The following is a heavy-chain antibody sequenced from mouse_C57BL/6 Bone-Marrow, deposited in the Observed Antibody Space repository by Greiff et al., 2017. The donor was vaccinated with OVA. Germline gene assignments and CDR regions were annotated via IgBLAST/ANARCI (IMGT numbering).Heavy chain of an antibody. V-gene: IGHV5-17*01. D-gene: IGHD1-1*01. CDR2: ISSGSSTI. J-gene: IGHJ4*01. CDR3: VSFSTGVATYYDMDY. Sequence: EVMLVESGGGLVKPGGSLKLSCAASGFTFSDYGMHWVRQTPEKGLEWVAYISSGSSTIYYPDTVKGRFTISRDNAKNTLFLQMTHLMSEDTAMYYGVSFSTGVATYYDMDYWGKGTSVTVSS. CDR1: GFTFSDYG.